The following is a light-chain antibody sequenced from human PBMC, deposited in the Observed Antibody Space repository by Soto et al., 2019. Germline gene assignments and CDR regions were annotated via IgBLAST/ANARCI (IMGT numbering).Light chain of an antibody. Sequence: QSVLTQPPSVSGAPGQRVTISCTGSSSNIGAVYDIHWYQQLPGTAPKLLIYGNSNRPSGVPDRFSGSKSDTSASLAITGLQAEDEADYYCQSYDSSLSGYVFGTGTKVTVL. CDR2: GNS. CDR3: QSYDSSLSGYV. V-gene: IGLV1-40*01. CDR1: SSNIGAVYD. J-gene: IGLJ1*01.